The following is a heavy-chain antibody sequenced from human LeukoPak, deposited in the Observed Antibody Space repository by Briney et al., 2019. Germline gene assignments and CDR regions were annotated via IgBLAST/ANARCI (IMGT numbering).Heavy chain of an antibody. J-gene: IGHJ5*02. CDR3: ARDPMQEYCGGDCYSP. D-gene: IGHD2-21*02. V-gene: IGHV1-69*13. CDR2: IIPIFGTA. CDR1: GGTFSSYA. Sequence: SVKVSCKASGGTFSSYAISWVRQAPGQGLEWMGGIIPIFGTANYAQKFQGRVTTTADESTSTAYMELSSLRSEDTAVYYCARDPMQEYCGGDCYSPWGQGTLVTVSS.